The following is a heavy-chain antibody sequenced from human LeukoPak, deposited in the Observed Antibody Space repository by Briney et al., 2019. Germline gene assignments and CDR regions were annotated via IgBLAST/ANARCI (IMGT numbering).Heavy chain of an antibody. CDR2: IYLDGSKI. V-gene: IGHV3-33*01. J-gene: IGHJ4*02. Sequence: GGSLRLSCTASGFTLSSYAIHWVRQAPGKGLEWVSVIYLDGSKIYYADSVKGRFTLSRDNSKNTLYLQMNSLIAEGTAVYYCVRDDSGSVIRGVLHYWGQGALVTVSS. CDR3: VRDDSGSVIRGVLHY. D-gene: IGHD3-10*01. CDR1: GFTLSSYA.